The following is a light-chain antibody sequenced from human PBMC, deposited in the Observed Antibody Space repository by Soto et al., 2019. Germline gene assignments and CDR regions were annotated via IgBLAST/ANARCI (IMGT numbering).Light chain of an antibody. CDR3: CSYAGSSTFPYV. CDR1: SSDVGSYNL. V-gene: IGLV2-23*02. Sequence: QSALTQPASVSGSPGQSITISCPGTSSDVGSYNLVSWYQQHPGKAPKLMIYEVSKLPSGVSNRFSGSKSGNTASLTISGLQAEDEADYYCCSYAGSSTFPYVFGTGTKVTVL. J-gene: IGLJ1*01. CDR2: EVS.